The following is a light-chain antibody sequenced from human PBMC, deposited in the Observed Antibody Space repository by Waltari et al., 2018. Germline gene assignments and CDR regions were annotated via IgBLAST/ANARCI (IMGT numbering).Light chain of an antibody. V-gene: IGLV2-14*03. CDR2: DVN. Sequence: QSALSQPASVSGSPGPSITISCTGASSAVGGHDYVSWYQQHPGKAPKLIIRDVNNRPSGVSNRFSGSKSGNTASLTISGLQAEDEADYYCSSYSTSSSLILFGEGTKVTVL. CDR1: SSAVGGHDY. CDR3: SSYSTSSSLIL. J-gene: IGLJ2*01.